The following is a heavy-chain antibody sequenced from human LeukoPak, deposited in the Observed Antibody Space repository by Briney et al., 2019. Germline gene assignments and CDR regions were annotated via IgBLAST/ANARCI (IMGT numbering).Heavy chain of an antibody. V-gene: IGHV3-30*18. Sequence: GRSLRLSCAASGFTFSSYGMHWVRQAPGKGLEWVAVISYDGSNKYYADSVKGRFTISRDNSKNTLYLQMNSRRAEDTAVYYCAKGFAYYYDSSGYQIDYWGQGTLVTVSS. J-gene: IGHJ4*02. D-gene: IGHD3-22*01. CDR3: AKGFAYYYDSSGYQIDY. CDR2: ISYDGSNK. CDR1: GFTFSSYG.